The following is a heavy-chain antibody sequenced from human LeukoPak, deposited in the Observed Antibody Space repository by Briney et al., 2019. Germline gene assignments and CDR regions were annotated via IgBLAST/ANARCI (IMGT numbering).Heavy chain of an antibody. CDR1: GFTFSSYA. CDR2: ISYDGSNK. CDR3: AREVLRSAFDI. Sequence: PGRSLRLSCAASGFTFSSYAMHWVRQAPGKGLEWVAVISYDGSNKYYADSVKGRFTISRDNSKNTLYLQMNSLRAEDTAVYYCAREVLRSAFDIWGQGTMVTVSS. D-gene: IGHD2/OR15-2a*01. J-gene: IGHJ3*02. V-gene: IGHV3-30*04.